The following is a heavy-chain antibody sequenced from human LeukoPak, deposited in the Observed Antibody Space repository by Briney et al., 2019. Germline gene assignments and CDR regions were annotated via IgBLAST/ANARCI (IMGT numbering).Heavy chain of an antibody. CDR1: GFTFDDYS. J-gene: IGHJ4*02. CDR2: ISRDGGTT. CDR3: TKDRYCTATFCPLDY. Sequence: GGSLRLSCVASGFTFDDYSFHWVRQAPGEGREWVSLISRDGGTTYYADSVKGRFTISRDNSKNSLYLQMNSLRTEDTALYYCTKDRYCTATFCPLDYWGQGTLVTVSS. D-gene: IGHD2-8*02. V-gene: IGHV3-43*01.